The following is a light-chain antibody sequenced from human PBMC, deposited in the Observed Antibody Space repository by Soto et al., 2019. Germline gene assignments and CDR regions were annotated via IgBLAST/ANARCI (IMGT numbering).Light chain of an antibody. V-gene: IGLV2-14*01. CDR2: DVS. CDR3: SSYTSSSTLGRSYV. CDR1: SSDVGGYNY. Sequence: QSVLTQPASVSGSPGQSITISCTGTSSDVGGYNYVSWYQQHPGKAPKLMIYDVSNRPSGVSNRFSGSKSGNTASLTISGLQAEDEADYYCSSYTSSSTLGRSYVFGTGTRSPS. J-gene: IGLJ1*01.